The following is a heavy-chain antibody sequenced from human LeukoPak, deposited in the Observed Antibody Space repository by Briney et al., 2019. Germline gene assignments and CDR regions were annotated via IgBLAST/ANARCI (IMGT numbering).Heavy chain of an antibody. CDR2: KHRGGST. CDR3: ARSWIFGRAVEAFDI. CDR1: GDSIISGYY. Sequence: PSETLSLTCAVSGDSIISGYYWGWIRQPPGKGLEWIGSKHRGGSTYYNPSLESRVTISIDTSMNQFSLRLSSVTAADPTDTAVYYCARSWIFGRAVEAFDIWGQGIMVTVSS. V-gene: IGHV4-38-2*01. D-gene: IGHD3/OR15-3a*01. J-gene: IGHJ3*02.